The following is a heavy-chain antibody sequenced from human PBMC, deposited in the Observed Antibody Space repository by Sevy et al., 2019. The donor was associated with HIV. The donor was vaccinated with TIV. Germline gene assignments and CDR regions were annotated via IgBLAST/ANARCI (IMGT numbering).Heavy chain of an antibody. CDR2: ISGFNGDT. CDR3: VRGTTFYDFWTGGDY. D-gene: IGHD3-3*01. J-gene: IGHJ4*02. Sequence: ASVKVSCKASGYTFTNYAISWVRQAPGQGLEWMGWISGFNGDTKNAEKFQGRFTMTTDTSTKTAYMDLRSLRSDDKAVYYCVRGTTFYDFWTGGDYWGQGTLVTVSS. CDR1: GYTFTNYA. V-gene: IGHV1-18*01.